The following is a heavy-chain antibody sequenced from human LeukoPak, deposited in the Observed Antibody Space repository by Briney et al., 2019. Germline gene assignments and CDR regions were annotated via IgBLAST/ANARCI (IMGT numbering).Heavy chain of an antibody. V-gene: IGHV3-30-3*01. J-gene: IGHJ6*02. Sequence: GGSLRLSCVASGFTFSSYAMHWVRQAPGKGLEWVAVISYDGSNKYYADSVKGRFTISRDNAKNSLYLQMNSLRAEDTAVYYCARERGIAVAGPYYYYYGMDVWGQGTTVTVSS. CDR2: ISYDGSNK. CDR1: GFTFSSYA. CDR3: ARERGIAVAGPYYYYYGMDV. D-gene: IGHD6-19*01.